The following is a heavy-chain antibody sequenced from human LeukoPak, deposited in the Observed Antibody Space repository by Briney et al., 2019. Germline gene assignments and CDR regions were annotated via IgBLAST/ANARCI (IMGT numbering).Heavy chain of an antibody. CDR3: AKTPDYGGNSYGWFDP. J-gene: IGHJ5*02. D-gene: IGHD4-23*01. V-gene: IGHV3-9*01. CDR2: ISWNSGSI. CDR1: GFTFDDYA. Sequence: GRSLRLSCAASGFTFDDYAMHWVRQAPGKGLEWVSGISWNSGSIGYADSVKGRFTISRDNAKNSLYLQVNSLRAEDTALYYCAKTPDYGGNSYGWFDPWGQGTLVTVSS.